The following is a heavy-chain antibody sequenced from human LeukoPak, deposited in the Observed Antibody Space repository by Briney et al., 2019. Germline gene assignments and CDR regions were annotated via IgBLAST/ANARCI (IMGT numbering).Heavy chain of an antibody. CDR1: NDSISSGGYY. CDR2: VYSSGST. V-gene: IGHV4-61*02. Sequence: SETLSLTCTVSNDSISSGGYYWSWIRQPAGKRLEWIGRVYSSGSTNYHPSLKSRVTISVDTSKNQFSLKLSSVTAADTAVYYCARGGSYFDSWGQGTLVTVSS. D-gene: IGHD1-26*01. J-gene: IGHJ4*02. CDR3: ARGGSYFDS.